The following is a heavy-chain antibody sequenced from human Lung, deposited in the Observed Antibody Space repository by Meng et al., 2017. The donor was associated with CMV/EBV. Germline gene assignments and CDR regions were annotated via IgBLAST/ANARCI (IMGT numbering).Heavy chain of an antibody. CDR1: SDSITNYF. V-gene: IGHV4-4*07. J-gene: IGHJ4*02. CDR3: ARTPVRFCNTHMCYAFDY. D-gene: IGHD2-2*01. Sequence: QEQPQESGPRLVNPSETLSVTCIVSSDSITNYFWSWVRQPAGKGLEWIGRLYPDGSTDYNPSLSSRLTLSLDTSKIRFSLKLRSVTAADTAIYYCARTPVRFCNTHMCYAFDYWGQGALVTVSS. CDR2: LYPDGST.